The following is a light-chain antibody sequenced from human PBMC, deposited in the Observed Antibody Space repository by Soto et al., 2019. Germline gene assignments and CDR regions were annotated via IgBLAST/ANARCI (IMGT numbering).Light chain of an antibody. V-gene: IGKV3-15*01. CDR2: GAS. CDR3: QQYGSSIT. CDR1: QSVSSN. J-gene: IGKJ5*01. Sequence: EIVMTQSPATLAVSPGERATRSCRASQSVSSNLAWYQQKPGQAPRLLIYGASTRATGIPARFSGSGSGTEFTLTISSLQSEDFAVYYCQQYGSSITFGQGTRLEI.